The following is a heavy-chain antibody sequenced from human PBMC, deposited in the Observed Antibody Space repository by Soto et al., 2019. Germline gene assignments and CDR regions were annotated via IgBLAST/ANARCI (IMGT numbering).Heavy chain of an antibody. V-gene: IGHV1-58*01. J-gene: IGHJ4*02. CDR3: AADMGGYIDGLGTY. D-gene: IGHD5-18*01. Sequence: QMQLVQSGPEVKKPGTSVKVSCKASGLPFSSSAVHWVRQARGHRLEWIGWIDVGSANANYAQMLQERVTMSRDMSTSTAYMELSSLRPEDTAVYYCAADMGGYIDGLGTYWGQGTLVTVSS. CDR1: GLPFSSSA. CDR2: IDVGSANA.